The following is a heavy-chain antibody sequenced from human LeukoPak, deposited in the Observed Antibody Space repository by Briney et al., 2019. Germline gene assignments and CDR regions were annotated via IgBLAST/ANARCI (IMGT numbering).Heavy chain of an antibody. Sequence: GGSLRLSCAASGFAFHAFDMQWVRQAPGKGLEWVSLINRDGGKTYYADSVRGRFTIARDNSKNSLYLQMNSLRTEDTAFYYCSTWAFYHSLDVWGQGTTVTVSS. CDR2: INRDGGKT. D-gene: IGHD5/OR15-5a*01. V-gene: IGHV3-43*02. CDR1: GFAFHAFD. CDR3: STWAFYHSLDV. J-gene: IGHJ6*02.